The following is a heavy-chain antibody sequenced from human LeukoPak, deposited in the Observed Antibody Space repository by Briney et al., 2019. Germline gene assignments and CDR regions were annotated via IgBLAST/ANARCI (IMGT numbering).Heavy chain of an antibody. CDR2: IYYSGST. Sequence: PSETLSLTCTVSGGSISSYYWGWIRQPPGKGLEWIGSIYYSGSTYYNPSLKSRVTISVDTSKNQFSLKLSSVTAADTAVYYCARVYLYYYYMDVWGKGTTVTVSS. V-gene: IGHV4-39*07. CDR3: ARVYLYYYYMDV. J-gene: IGHJ6*03. D-gene: IGHD2-8*01. CDR1: GGSISSYY.